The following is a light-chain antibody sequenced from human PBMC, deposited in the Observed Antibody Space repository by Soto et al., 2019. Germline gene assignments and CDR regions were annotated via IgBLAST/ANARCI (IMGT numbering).Light chain of an antibody. Sequence: QLVLTQPPSVSGTPGQRVNMSCSGSSSNIGSKSVSWYQHLPQTAPKLLIYSNNQRPSGVPGRFSGSKSGTSASLAISGLQSDDETQYYCAAWDDSLNVLVFGGGTKVTV. J-gene: IGLJ2*01. CDR3: AAWDDSLNVLV. CDR2: SNN. CDR1: SSNIGSKS. V-gene: IGLV1-44*01.